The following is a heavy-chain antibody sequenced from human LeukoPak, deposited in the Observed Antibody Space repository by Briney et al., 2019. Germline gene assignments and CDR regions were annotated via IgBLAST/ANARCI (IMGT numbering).Heavy chain of an antibody. CDR1: GYTFTGYY. D-gene: IGHD5-18*01. Sequence: ASVKVSCKASGYTFTGYYIHWVRQAPGQGLEWMGWINPNSGGTNYAQKFQGRVTMTRDTSISTAHMELSRLRADDTAVYYCARGSFSADAPLVLDYFHHWGQGTLVTDSS. CDR3: ARGSFSADAPLVLDYFHH. J-gene: IGHJ1*01. CDR2: INPNSGGT. V-gene: IGHV1-2*02.